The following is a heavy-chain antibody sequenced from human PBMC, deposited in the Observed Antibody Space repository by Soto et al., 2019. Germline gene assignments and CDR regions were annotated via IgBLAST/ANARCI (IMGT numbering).Heavy chain of an antibody. CDR3: ARGQRDVVVVAANGYYYYCMDV. D-gene: IGHD2-15*01. J-gene: IGHJ6*02. V-gene: IGHV1-8*01. CDR2: MNPNSGNT. Sequence: ASVKVSCKASGYTFTSYDINWVRQATGKGLEWMGWMNPNSGNTGYAQKFQGRVTMTSNTSISTAYMERSSLRSEDTAVYYCARGQRDVVVVAANGYYYYCMDVWGQGTTVTVSS. CDR1: GYTFTSYD.